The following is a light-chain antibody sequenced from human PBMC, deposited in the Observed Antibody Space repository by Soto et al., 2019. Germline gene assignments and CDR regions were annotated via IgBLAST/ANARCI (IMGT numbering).Light chain of an antibody. Sequence: QSALTQPASVSGSPGQSITISCTGTSRDVGGYSYVSWYQQHPGKAPKLMIYDVNNRPSGVSDRFSGSKSGNTASLTISGLQAEDDSDYYCSSFTSYSTLVFGGGTKVTVL. CDR1: SRDVGGYSY. V-gene: IGLV2-14*03. J-gene: IGLJ2*01. CDR3: SSFTSYSTLV. CDR2: DVN.